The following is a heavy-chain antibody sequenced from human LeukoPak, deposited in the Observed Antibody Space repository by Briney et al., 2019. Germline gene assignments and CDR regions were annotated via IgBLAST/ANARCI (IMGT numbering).Heavy chain of an antibody. CDR1: GLTFSSYA. D-gene: IGHD4-11*01. J-gene: IGHJ6*02. Sequence: TGGSLRLSCAASGLTFSSYAMSWVRQAPGKGLEWVSAISGSGGSTYYADSVKGRFTISRDNSKNTLYLQMNSLRAEDTAVYYCAKASSYSNFHYYYYYGMDVWGQGTTVTVSS. V-gene: IGHV3-23*01. CDR2: ISGSGGST. CDR3: AKASSYSNFHYYYYYGMDV.